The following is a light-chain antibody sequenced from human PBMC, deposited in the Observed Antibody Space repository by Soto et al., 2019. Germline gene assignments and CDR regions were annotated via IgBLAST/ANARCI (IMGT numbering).Light chain of an antibody. CDR2: KAS. V-gene: IGKV1-5*03. CDR3: LQHYSYPWS. J-gene: IGKJ1*01. Sequence: DIQMTQSPSTLSASVGDRVTITCRASQSISSWLAWYQQKPGKAPKLLIYKASSLESGVPSRFSGSGSGTEFTLTISSLQPEDFASYSCLQHYSYPWSCGQGTKV. CDR1: QSISSW.